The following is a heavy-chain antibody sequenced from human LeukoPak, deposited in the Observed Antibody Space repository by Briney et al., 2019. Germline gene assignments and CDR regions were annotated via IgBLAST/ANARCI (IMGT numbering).Heavy chain of an antibody. V-gene: IGHV1-8*03. Sequence: ASVKVSCKASGYTFTSYDINWVRQATGQGLEWMGWMNPNSGNTGYAQKFQGRVTITRNTSISTAYMELSSLRSEDTAVYYCATEKRRSYYYYYGMDVWGQGTTVTVSS. CDR2: MNPNSGNT. CDR1: GYTFTSYD. CDR3: ATEKRRSYYYYYGMDV. D-gene: IGHD1-26*01. J-gene: IGHJ6*02.